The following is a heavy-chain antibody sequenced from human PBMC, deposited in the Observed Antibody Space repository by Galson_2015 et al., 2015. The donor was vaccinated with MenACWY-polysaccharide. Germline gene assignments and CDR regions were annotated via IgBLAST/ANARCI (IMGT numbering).Heavy chain of an antibody. CDR3: AKSFGGSEQSFDY. J-gene: IGHJ4*02. CDR1: GFTFDDYA. CDR2: ISYDGSNK. Sequence: SLRLSCAASGFTFDDYAMHWVRQAPGKGLEWVAVISYDGSNKYYADSVKGRFTISRDNSKNTLYLQMNSLRAEDTAVYYCAKSFGGSEQSFDYWGQGTLVIVSS. D-gene: IGHD2-15*01. V-gene: IGHV3-30-3*02.